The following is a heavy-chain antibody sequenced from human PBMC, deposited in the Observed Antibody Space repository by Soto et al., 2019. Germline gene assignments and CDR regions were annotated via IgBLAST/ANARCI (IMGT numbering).Heavy chain of an antibody. V-gene: IGHV3-21*01. D-gene: IGHD3-22*01. J-gene: IGHJ3*02. CDR3: ARGNPSYYYDSSGYWRAFDI. CDR2: ISSSSSYI. Sequence: GGSLRLSCAASGFTFSSYSMNWVRQAPGKGLEWVSSISSSSSYIYYADSVKGRFTISRDNAKNSLYLQMNSLRAEDTAVYYCARGNPSYYYDSSGYWRAFDIWGQGTMVTVSS. CDR1: GFTFSSYS.